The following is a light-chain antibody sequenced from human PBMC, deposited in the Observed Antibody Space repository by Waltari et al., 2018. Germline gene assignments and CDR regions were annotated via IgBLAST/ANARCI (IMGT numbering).Light chain of an antibody. Sequence: QSLLTQPPSLSAAPGQRVTISCSGTSPNIGGNDVFWYQQFPGKPPRLLIYDDNRRPAGIPDRFSGSKSATSASLAISRLQTGDEADYYCGTWDSSLAVWMFGGGTRLTVL. J-gene: IGLJ3*02. CDR1: SPNIGGND. CDR2: DDN. V-gene: IGLV1-51*02. CDR3: GTWDSSLAVWM.